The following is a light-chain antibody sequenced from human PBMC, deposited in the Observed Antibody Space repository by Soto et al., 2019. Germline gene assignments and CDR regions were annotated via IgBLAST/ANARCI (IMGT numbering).Light chain of an antibody. CDR1: SSDVGAYKY. Sequence: QSALTQPPSASGSPGQSVTISCTGTSSDVGAYKYVSWYQQYPGKAPKLMIYEVSKRPSGVPDRFSGSKSGNTASLPVSGLQAEDEADYYCTSYASSNIWVFGGGTKLTVL. CDR3: TSYASSNIWV. J-gene: IGLJ3*02. CDR2: EVS. V-gene: IGLV2-8*01.